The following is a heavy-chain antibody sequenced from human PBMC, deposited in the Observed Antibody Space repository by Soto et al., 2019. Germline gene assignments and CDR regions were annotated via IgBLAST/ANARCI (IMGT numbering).Heavy chain of an antibody. D-gene: IGHD2-15*01. CDR3: ARHHSGGSLYYFDY. J-gene: IGHJ4*02. V-gene: IGHV4-39*01. CDR1: GGSISSSSYY. Sequence: SETLSLTCTVSGGSISSSSYYWGWIRQPPGKGLEWIGSIYYSGSTYYNPSLKSRVTISVDTSKNQFSLKLSSVIAADTAVYYCARHHSGGSLYYFDYWGQGTLVTVSS. CDR2: IYYSGST.